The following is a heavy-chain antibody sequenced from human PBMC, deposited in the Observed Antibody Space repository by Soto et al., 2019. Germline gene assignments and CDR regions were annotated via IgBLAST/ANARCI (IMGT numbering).Heavy chain of an antibody. D-gene: IGHD6-19*01. CDR1: GGSFSGYY. Sequence: QVQLQQWGAGLLKPSETLSLTCAVYGGSFSGYYWSWIRQPPGKGLEWIGEINHSGSTNYNPSLKSRVTISVDTSKNPFSLKLSSVPAADTAVYYCARGMAVAGHYFDSWGRGTLVTVSS. V-gene: IGHV4-34*01. CDR3: ARGMAVAGHYFDS. J-gene: IGHJ4*02. CDR2: INHSGST.